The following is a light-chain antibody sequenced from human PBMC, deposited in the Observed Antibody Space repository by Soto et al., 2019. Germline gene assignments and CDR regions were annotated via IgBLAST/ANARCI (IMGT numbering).Light chain of an antibody. CDR3: QQYNNWPPL. V-gene: IGKV3-15*01. Sequence: IVMTQSPATLSLSHGERATLSCRASQSVSSNLAWYQQKPGQAPRLLIYGASTRATGIPARFSGSGSGTESTLTISSLQSEDFAVYYCQQYNNWPPLFGQGTKVDFK. CDR1: QSVSSN. CDR2: GAS. J-gene: IGKJ1*01.